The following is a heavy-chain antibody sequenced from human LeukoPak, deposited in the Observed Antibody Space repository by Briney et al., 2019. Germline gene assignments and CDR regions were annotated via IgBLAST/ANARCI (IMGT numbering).Heavy chain of an antibody. Sequence: GESLKISCKGSGYSFTSYWIGWVRQMPGKGLEWMGIIYPGDSDTRYSPSFQGQVTISADKSISTAYLQWSSLKASDTAMYYCARSISDIVVVPAAEGWFDPWGLGTLVTVSS. CDR1: GYSFTSYW. CDR3: ARSISDIVVVPAAEGWFDP. J-gene: IGHJ5*02. D-gene: IGHD2-2*01. CDR2: IYPGDSDT. V-gene: IGHV5-51*01.